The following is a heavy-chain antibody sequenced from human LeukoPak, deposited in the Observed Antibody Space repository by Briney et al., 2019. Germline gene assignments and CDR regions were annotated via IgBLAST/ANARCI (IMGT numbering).Heavy chain of an antibody. V-gene: IGHV3-30*02. CDR1: GFTFSGYG. Sequence: GGSLRLSCAASGFTFSGYGMHWVRQAPGKGLEWVAFIRYDGSNKYYADSVKGRFTISRDNSKNTLYLQMNSLRAEDTAVYYCAKVRKSSGWYPDFDYWGQGTLVTVSS. D-gene: IGHD6-19*01. CDR3: AKVRKSSGWYPDFDY. J-gene: IGHJ4*02. CDR2: IRYDGSNK.